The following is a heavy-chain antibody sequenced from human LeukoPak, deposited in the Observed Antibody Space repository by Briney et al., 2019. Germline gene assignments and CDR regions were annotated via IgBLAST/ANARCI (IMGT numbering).Heavy chain of an antibody. CDR1: GFTFSIYA. CDR3: AKWGDYDILTGYYDSDY. D-gene: IGHD3-9*01. V-gene: IGHV3-23*01. J-gene: IGHJ4*02. CDR2: IVGSGGST. Sequence: GGSLRLSCAASGFTFSIYAMSWVRQAPGKGLEWVSAIVGSGGSTYYADSVKGRFTISRDNPKNTLYLQMNSLRAEDTAVYYCAKWGDYDILTGYYDSDYWGQGTLVTVSS.